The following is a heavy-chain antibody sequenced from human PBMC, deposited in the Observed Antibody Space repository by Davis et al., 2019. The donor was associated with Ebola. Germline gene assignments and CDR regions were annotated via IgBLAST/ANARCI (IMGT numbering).Heavy chain of an antibody. Sequence: GGSLRLSCAASGFTFSSYGMHWVRQAPGKGLEWVAVIWYDGSNKYYADSVKGRFTISRDNAKNSLYLQMNSLRDEDTAVYYCARIGPYYYDSSGYYGYYYYGMDVWGQGTTVTVSS. J-gene: IGHJ6*02. CDR1: GFTFSSYG. D-gene: IGHD3-22*01. CDR2: IWYDGSNK. V-gene: IGHV3-33*08. CDR3: ARIGPYYYDSSGYYGYYYYGMDV.